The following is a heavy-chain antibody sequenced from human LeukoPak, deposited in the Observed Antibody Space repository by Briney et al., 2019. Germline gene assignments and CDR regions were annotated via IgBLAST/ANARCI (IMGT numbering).Heavy chain of an antibody. Sequence: PGGSLRLSCAASGFTISGYWMHWVRQAPGKGLVWVSRIRGDGSTAIYADSVKGRFTISRDNSKNTLYLQTSSLRAEDTAVYYCARASTTVPNLLDYWGQGTLVTVSS. V-gene: IGHV3-74*01. J-gene: IGHJ4*02. CDR3: ARASTTVPNLLDY. CDR2: IRGDGSTA. CDR1: GFTISGYW. D-gene: IGHD4-17*01.